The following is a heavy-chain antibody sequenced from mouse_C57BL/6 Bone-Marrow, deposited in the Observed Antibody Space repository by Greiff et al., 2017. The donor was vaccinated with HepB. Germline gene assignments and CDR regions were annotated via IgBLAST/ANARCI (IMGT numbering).Heavy chain of an antibody. D-gene: IGHD2-1*01. CDR2: IDPETGGT. J-gene: IGHJ3*01. Sequence: QVQLPPSFSSLFIPCASVTLSFHSSVSPFSSYSLPFVNHTPVHGLEWIGAIDPETGGTAYNQKFKGKAILTADKSSSTAYMELRSLTSEDSAVYYCTPHYGNYSTWFAYWGQGTLVTVSA. CDR1: VSPFSSYS. CDR3: TPHYGNYSTWFAY. V-gene: IGHV1-15*01.